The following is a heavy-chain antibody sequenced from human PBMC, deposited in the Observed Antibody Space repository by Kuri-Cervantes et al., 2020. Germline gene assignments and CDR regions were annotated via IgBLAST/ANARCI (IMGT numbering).Heavy chain of an antibody. CDR2: IYYSGST. Sequence: GSLRLSCAVSGGSISSYYWSWIRQPPGKGLEYIGYIYYSGSTNYNPSLKSRVTISTDTSKNQFSLKLSSVTAADTAVYYCARDHIAARGGGFDYWGQGTLVTVSS. J-gene: IGHJ4*02. CDR3: ARDHIAARGGGFDY. CDR1: GGSISSYY. V-gene: IGHV4-59*12. D-gene: IGHD6-6*01.